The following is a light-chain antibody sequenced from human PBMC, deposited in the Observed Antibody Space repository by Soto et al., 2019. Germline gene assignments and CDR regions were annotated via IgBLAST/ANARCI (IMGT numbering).Light chain of an antibody. CDR3: QQNKRGYT. J-gene: IGKJ2*01. Sequence: DIQMTQSPSTLSASVGDRVTITCRASQTISGWLAWYQQKPGKAPNLLIYDASTLESGVPSRFSGSASETEISFTISSEKQDDLENYCRQQNKRGYTFGQGTKLAIK. V-gene: IGKV1-5*01. CDR2: DAS. CDR1: QTISGW.